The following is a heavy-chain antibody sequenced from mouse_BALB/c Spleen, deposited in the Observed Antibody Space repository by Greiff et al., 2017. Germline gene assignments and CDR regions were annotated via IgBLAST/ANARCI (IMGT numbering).Heavy chain of an antibody. CDR3: ARRSTTVAYFDY. J-gene: IGHJ2*01. CDR2: ISSGGSYT. Sequence: EVKLVESGGGLVKPGGSLKLSCAASGFTFSSYAMSWVRQTPEKRLEWVATISSGGSYTYYPDSVKGRFTISRDNAKNTLYLQMSSLRSEDTAMYYCARRSTTVAYFDYWGQGTTLTVSS. CDR1: GFTFSSYA. D-gene: IGHD1-1*01. V-gene: IGHV5-9-3*01.